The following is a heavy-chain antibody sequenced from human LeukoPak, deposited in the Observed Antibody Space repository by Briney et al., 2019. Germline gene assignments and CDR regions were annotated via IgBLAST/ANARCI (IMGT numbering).Heavy chain of an antibody. Sequence: GASVKVSCKASGYTFTSYAMHWVRQAPGQRLEWMGWINAGNGNTEYSQKFQGRVTITRDTSASTAYMELSSLRSEDTAVYYCARGRQWLVGDLDYWGQGTLVTVSS. CDR1: GYTFTSYA. D-gene: IGHD6-19*01. CDR3: ARGRQWLVGDLDY. V-gene: IGHV1-3*01. J-gene: IGHJ4*02. CDR2: INAGNGNT.